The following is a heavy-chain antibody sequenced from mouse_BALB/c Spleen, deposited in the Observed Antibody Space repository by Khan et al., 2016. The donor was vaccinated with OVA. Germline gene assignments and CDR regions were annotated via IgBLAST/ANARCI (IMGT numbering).Heavy chain of an antibody. CDR2: IFPNNGGT. CDR3: ARSGYGSFAY. CDR1: GYTFTDYN. J-gene: IGHJ3*01. D-gene: IGHD1-2*01. V-gene: IGHV1S29*02. Sequence: VQLQQSGPELVKPGASVKISCKASGYTFTDYNMDWVKQSHGESLEWIGYIFPNNGGTGYNQKFKTKATLTVDNSSSTAYMELRSLTSADSAVYYCARSGYGSFAYWGQGTLVTVSA.